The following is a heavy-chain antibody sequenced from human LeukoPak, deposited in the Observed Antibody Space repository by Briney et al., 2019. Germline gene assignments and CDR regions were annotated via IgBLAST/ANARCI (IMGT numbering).Heavy chain of an antibody. CDR1: GFTFSSYA. D-gene: IGHD6-13*01. Sequence: PGGSLRLSCAASGFTFSSYAMHWVRQAPGKGLEWVAVISYDGSNKYYADSVKGRFTISRDNSKNTLYLQMNSLRAEDTAVYYCARDYSSSWYGLQPDYWGQETLVTVSS. J-gene: IGHJ4*02. V-gene: IGHV3-30*14. CDR3: ARDYSSSWYGLQPDY. CDR2: ISYDGSNK.